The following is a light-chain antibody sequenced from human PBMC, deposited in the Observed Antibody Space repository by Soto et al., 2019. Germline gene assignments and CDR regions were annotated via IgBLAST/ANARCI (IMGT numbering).Light chain of an antibody. Sequence: QSALTQPPSASGSPGQSVTISCTGSSSDVGGYEYVSWYQQHPGKAPKLIIYEVIKRPSGVPDRFSGSKSGNTASLTVSGLRAEDEADYYCSSYAGSNNLHVLFGGGTKLTV. V-gene: IGLV2-8*01. J-gene: IGLJ2*01. CDR3: SSYAGSNNLHVL. CDR2: EVI. CDR1: SSDVGGYEY.